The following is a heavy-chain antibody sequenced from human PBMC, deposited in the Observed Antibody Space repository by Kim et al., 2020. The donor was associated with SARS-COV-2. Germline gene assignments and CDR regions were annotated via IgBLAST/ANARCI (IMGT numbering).Heavy chain of an antibody. CDR1: GFTFDDYT. CDR2: ISWDGGST. V-gene: IGHV3-43*01. D-gene: IGHD6-13*01. J-gene: IGHJ1*01. Sequence: GGSLRLSCAASGFTFDDYTMHWVRQAPGKGLEWVSLISWDGGSTYYADSVKGRFTISRDNSKNSLYLQMNSLRTEDTALYYCAKDDSPNSIAAAGPLTGPYFQHWGQGTLVTVSS. CDR3: AKDDSPNSIAAAGPLTGPYFQH.